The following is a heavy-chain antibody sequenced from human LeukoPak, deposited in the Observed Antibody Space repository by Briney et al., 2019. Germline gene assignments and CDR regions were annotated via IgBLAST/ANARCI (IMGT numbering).Heavy chain of an antibody. J-gene: IGHJ6*03. CDR2: SYYSGST. CDR1: GGSISSYY. V-gene: IGHV4-59*01. CDR3: ARDIQYYYGSVYYFYMDV. D-gene: IGHD3-10*01. Sequence: PSETLSLTCTVSGGSISSYYWSWIRQPPGKGLEWIGNSYYSGSTNYNPSLESRVTISVDTSKNQFSLKLSSVTAADTAVYYCARDIQYYYGSVYYFYMDVWGKGTTVTVSS.